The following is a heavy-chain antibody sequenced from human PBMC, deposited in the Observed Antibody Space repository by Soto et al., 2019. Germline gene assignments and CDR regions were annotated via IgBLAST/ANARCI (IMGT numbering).Heavy chain of an antibody. CDR1: EYTLSELS. CDR2: VDPEYGET. CDR3: ATLRTAFSESVPRVTSARDY. V-gene: IGHV1-24*01. D-gene: IGHD2-21*02. Sequence: QVQLVQSGPEVKKPGASVKVSCRVSEYTLSELSIHWVRQAPGKGLEWMGGVDPEYGETFYAQRFQGRVTMTEDTSTDTAYMELSSLRSVDTAVYYCATLRTAFSESVPRVTSARDYWGKGTLVTVSS. J-gene: IGHJ4*02.